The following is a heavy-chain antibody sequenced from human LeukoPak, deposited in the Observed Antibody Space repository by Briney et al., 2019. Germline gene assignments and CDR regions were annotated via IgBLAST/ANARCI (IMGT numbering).Heavy chain of an antibody. V-gene: IGHV3-15*01. D-gene: IGHD3-16*01. CDR1: GFTFANAY. CDR2: IKNKVAGGTA. Sequence: GGSLRLCCAASGFTFANAYMSWVRQAPGKGLEWVGRIKNKVAGGTADYSAPVKGRFTISRDDSKNTLYLQMNSLKTEDTAVYYCTSDWGVLADNWGQGTLVTVSS. CDR3: TSDWGVLADN. J-gene: IGHJ4*02.